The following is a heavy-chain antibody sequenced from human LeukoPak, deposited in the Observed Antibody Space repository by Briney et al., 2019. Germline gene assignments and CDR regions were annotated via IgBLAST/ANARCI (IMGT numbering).Heavy chain of an antibody. CDR1: GYTFTVYY. J-gene: IGHJ4*02. V-gene: IGHV1-2*06. CDR3: ARKETGNYYFDY. Sequence: GASVNVSFKASGYTFTVYYMHWVRQAPGQGLEWMGRINLNSGGTIFAQKFLGRVTMTRDTSISTAYVEVSRLRSDDTAVYYCARKETGNYYFDYWGQGTLVTVSS. D-gene: IGHD1-7*01. CDR2: INLNSGGT.